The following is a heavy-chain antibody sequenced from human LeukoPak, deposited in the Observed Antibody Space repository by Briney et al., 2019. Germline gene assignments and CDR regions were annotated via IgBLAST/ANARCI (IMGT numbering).Heavy chain of an antibody. J-gene: IGHJ4*02. CDR1: GGSFSGYY. CDR3: ARLRITMVRGVIPDY. D-gene: IGHD3-10*01. Sequence: KPSETLSLTCAVYGGSFSGYYWSWIRQPPGKGLEWIGEINHSGSTNYNPSLKSRVTLSVDTSKNQFSLKLSSVTAADTAVYYCARLRITMVRGVIPDYWGQGTLVTVSS. V-gene: IGHV4-34*01. CDR2: INHSGST.